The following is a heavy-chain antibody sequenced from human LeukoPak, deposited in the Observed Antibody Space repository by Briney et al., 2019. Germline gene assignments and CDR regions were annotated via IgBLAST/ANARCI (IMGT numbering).Heavy chain of an antibody. V-gene: IGHV1-18*04. CDR2: ISPYNNNT. J-gene: IGHJ4*02. CDR1: GYTFTGYY. D-gene: IGHD4-17*01. Sequence: GASVTVSCKASGYTFTGYYMHWVRQAPGQGLEWMAWISPYNNNTKFSQKFQGRVTMTTDTSTSTVYMELRSLRSDDTAVYYCAREGRRGDYFDFWGQGTLVTVSS. CDR3: AREGRRGDYFDF.